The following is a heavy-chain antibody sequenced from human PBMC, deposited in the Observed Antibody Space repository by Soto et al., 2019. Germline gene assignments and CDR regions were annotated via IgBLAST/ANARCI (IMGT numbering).Heavy chain of an antibody. J-gene: IGHJ4*02. Sequence: ASVQVSGQASGYTFPSYVIRWLLQAPGQGLEWMGWISAYNGNTNYAQKLQGRVTMTTDTSTSTAYMELKSLRSDDTAVYYCATGSDDSSGYADYWGQGTLVTVSS. CDR2: ISAYNGNT. V-gene: IGHV1-18*04. D-gene: IGHD3-22*01. CDR3: ATGSDDSSGYADY. CDR1: GYTFPSYV.